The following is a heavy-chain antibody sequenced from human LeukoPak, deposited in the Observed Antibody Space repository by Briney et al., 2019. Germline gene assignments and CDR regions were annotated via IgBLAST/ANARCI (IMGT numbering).Heavy chain of an antibody. V-gene: IGHV3-30*18. Sequence: GRSLRLYCAASGFTFSSYGMHWVRQAPGKGLEWVAVISYDGSNKYYADSVKGRFAISRDNSKNTLYLQMNSLRAEDTAVYYCAKDQESSGWDYWGQGTLVTVSS. CDR3: AKDQESSGWDY. CDR1: GFTFSSYG. CDR2: ISYDGSNK. J-gene: IGHJ4*02. D-gene: IGHD6-19*01.